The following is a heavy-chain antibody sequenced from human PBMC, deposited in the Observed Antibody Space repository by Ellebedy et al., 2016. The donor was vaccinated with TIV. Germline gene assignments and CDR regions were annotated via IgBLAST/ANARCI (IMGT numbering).Heavy chain of an antibody. Sequence: GGSLRLSFAASGFTFSDHYMDWVGRAPGRGREGIERIRDKARRYSPEYAASVIGRFFISRDDSKSSLYLQMNSLKTEDTAVYYCARALPSNNWGQGTLVTVSS. V-gene: IGHV3-72*01. CDR2: IRDKARRYSP. J-gene: IGHJ1*01. CDR1: GFTFSDHY. D-gene: IGHD4-11*01. CDR3: ARALPSNN.